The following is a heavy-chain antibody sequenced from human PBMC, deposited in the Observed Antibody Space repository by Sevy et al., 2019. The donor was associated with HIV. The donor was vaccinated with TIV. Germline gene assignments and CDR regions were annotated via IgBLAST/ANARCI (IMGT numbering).Heavy chain of an antibody. Sequence: GGSLRLSCAASGFTFSNYAMHWARQTPGKGLEWLAVISYDVINKYYADSVKGRFTISRDNSKNTLYLQMNSLTTEDTAVYYCARLPPTRAFDIWGQGTLVTVSS. CDR1: GFTFSNYA. CDR2: ISYDVINK. D-gene: IGHD1-1*01. V-gene: IGHV3-30*04. CDR3: ARLPPTRAFDI. J-gene: IGHJ3*02.